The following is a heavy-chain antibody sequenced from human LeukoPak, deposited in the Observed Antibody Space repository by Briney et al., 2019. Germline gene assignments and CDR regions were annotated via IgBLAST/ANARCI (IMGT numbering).Heavy chain of an antibody. Sequence: GGSLRLSCAASGFTVSSNYMSWVRQAPGKGPEWVSVIYSGGSTYYADSVKGRFTISRDNSKNTLYLQMNSLRAEDTAVYYCARSITMVRGVPGAFDIWGQGTMVTVSS. D-gene: IGHD3-10*01. CDR3: ARSITMVRGVPGAFDI. V-gene: IGHV3-66*01. J-gene: IGHJ3*02. CDR2: IYSGGST. CDR1: GFTVSSNY.